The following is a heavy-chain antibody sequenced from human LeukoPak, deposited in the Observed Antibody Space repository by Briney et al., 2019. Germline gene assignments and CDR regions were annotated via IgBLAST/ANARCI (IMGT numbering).Heavy chain of an antibody. CDR2: IKEDGSKT. J-gene: IGHJ6*03. V-gene: IGHV3-7*01. CDR1: SFTFSSYW. D-gene: IGHD2-15*01. CDR3: ARVLRYCSGGNCYSGGLGYMDV. Sequence: PGGSLRLSCAASSFTFSSYWMTWVRQAPGKGLEWVANIKEDGSKTFYVDSVKGRFTISRDNAKNSLYLQMNSLRAEDTAVYYCARVLRYCSGGNCYSGGLGYMDVWGKGTTVTISS.